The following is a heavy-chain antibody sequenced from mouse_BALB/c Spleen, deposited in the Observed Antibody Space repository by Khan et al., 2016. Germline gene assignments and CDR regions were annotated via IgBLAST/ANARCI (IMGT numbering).Heavy chain of an antibody. V-gene: IGHV2-6-7*01. CDR1: GFSLIGYG. CDR2: IWGYGST. CDR3: ARVWGDY. D-gene: IGHD1-1*02. J-gene: IGHJ4*01. Sequence: QVTLKESGPGLVAPSQSLSTTCTVSGFSLIGYGVNWVRQLPGKGLEWLGMIWGYGSTDSNSALTSRLSISKDNYKSQVFLKMNSLHTDATARYYCARVWGDYWGQGTSVTVSS.